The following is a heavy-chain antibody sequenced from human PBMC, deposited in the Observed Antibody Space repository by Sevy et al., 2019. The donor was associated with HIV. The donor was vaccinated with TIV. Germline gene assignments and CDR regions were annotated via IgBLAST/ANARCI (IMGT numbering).Heavy chain of an antibody. Sequence: SETLSLTCAVSGYSISSGYYWGWIRQPPGKGLEWIGSIYHSGSTYYNPSLKSRVTISVDTSKNQFSLKLSSVTAADTAVYYCARDSGTVTLYYFDYWGHGTLVTVSS. CDR1: GYSISSGYY. CDR2: IYHSGST. V-gene: IGHV4-38-2*02. CDR3: ARDSGTVTLYYFDY. J-gene: IGHJ4*01. D-gene: IGHD4-17*01.